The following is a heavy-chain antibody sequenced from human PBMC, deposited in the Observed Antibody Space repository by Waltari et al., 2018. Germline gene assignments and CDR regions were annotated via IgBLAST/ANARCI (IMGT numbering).Heavy chain of an antibody. J-gene: IGHJ4*02. CDR3: ARGAYGSGSYYNVRRTFFDY. D-gene: IGHD3-10*01. V-gene: IGHV4-34*01. CDR1: GGSLSGYY. CDR2: INHSGST. Sequence: QVQLQQWGAGLLKPSETLSLTCAVYGGSLSGYYWSWLRQPPGKGLEWIGEINHSGSTNYNPSLKSRVTISVDTSKNQFSLKLSSVTAADTAVYYCARGAYGSGSYYNVRRTFFDYWGQGTLVTVSS.